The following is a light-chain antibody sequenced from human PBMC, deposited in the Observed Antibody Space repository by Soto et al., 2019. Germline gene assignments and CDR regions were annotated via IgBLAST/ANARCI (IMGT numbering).Light chain of an antibody. Sequence: EIVLTQSPGTLSLSPGERATLSCRASQSVRFLIAWYQQKPGQAPRLLIDEASNRATGIPARFSGSGSGTDFTLTISSLEPEDFAVYYCQQRSDWPLTFGGGTKVEIK. CDR1: QSVRFL. CDR2: EAS. J-gene: IGKJ4*01. V-gene: IGKV3-11*01. CDR3: QQRSDWPLT.